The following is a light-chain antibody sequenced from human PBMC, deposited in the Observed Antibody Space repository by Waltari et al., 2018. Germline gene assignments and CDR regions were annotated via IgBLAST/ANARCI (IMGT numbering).Light chain of an antibody. Sequence: QSALTQPASVSGSLGQSLTISCTGTHSAIGAYDYCYWYQQHPGKAPKLILFDVSHRPSVISNRCSGSKSGDTASLTISGLQPEDEADYYCSSYSYITTLQIFGTGTRLTV. CDR2: DVS. J-gene: IGLJ1*01. CDR3: SSYSYITTLQI. CDR1: HSAIGAYDY. V-gene: IGLV2-14*01.